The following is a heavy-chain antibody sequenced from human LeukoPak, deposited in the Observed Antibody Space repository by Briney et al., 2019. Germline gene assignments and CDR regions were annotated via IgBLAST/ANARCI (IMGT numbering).Heavy chain of an antibody. CDR1: GYTFTSYY. J-gene: IGHJ4*02. D-gene: IGHD3-9*01. Sequence: ASVKVSCKASGYTFTSYYMHWVRQAPGQGLEWMGIINPSGGSTSYAQKFQGRVTMTRDTSTSTVYMELSSLRSEDTAVYYCARGYYDILTGYYGGYYFDYWGQGTLVTVSS. CDR3: ARGYYDILTGYYGGYYFDY. CDR2: INPSGGST. V-gene: IGHV1-46*01.